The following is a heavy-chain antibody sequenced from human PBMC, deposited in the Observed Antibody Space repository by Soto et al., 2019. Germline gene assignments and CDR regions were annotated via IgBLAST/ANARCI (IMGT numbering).Heavy chain of an antibody. CDR2: IYSGGST. V-gene: IGHV3-53*04. CDR3: ARAVSYYDFWSGYYPYYFDY. J-gene: IGHJ4*02. D-gene: IGHD3-3*01. Sequence: PGGSLRLSCAASGFTFSNYAMSWVRQAPGKGLEWVSVIYSGGSTYYADSVKGRFTISRHNSKNTLYLQMNSLRAEDTAVYYCARAVSYYDFWSGYYPYYFDYWGQGTLVTVSS. CDR1: GFTFSNYA.